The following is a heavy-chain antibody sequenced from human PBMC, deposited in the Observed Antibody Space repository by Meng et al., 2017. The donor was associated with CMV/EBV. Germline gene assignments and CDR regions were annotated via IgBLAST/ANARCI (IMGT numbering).Heavy chain of an antibody. CDR2: IIPIFGTA. V-gene: IGHV1-69*05. J-gene: IGHJ3*02. D-gene: IGHD3-22*01. CDR1: GGTFSSYV. CDR3: ARGGFRNYYDSSGYTKDAFDI. Sequence: SVKVSCKASGGTFSSYVISWVRQAPGQGLEWMGGIIPIFGTANYAQKFQGRVTITTDESTSTAYMELSSLRSEDTAVYYCARGGFRNYYDSSGYTKDAFDIWGQGTMVTVSS.